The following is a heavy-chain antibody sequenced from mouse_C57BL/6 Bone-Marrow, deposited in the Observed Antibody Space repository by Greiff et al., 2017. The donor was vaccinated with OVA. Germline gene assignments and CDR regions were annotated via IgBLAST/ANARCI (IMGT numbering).Heavy chain of an antibody. J-gene: IGHJ1*03. CDR2: IDPEDGDT. D-gene: IGHD2-5*01. V-gene: IGHV14-1*01. CDR1: GFNIKDYY. Sequence: VQLQQSGAELVRPGASVKLSCTASGFNIKDYYMHWVKQRPEQGLEWIGRIDPEDGDTEYAPKFQGKATMTADTSSNTAYLQLSILTSEDTAVYYCTRYYSNYVWYFDVWGTGTTVTVSS. CDR3: TRYYSNYVWYFDV.